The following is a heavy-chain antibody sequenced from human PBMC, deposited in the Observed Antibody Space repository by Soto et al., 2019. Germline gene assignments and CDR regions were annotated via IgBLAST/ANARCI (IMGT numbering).Heavy chain of an antibody. CDR1: GGTFSTYI. D-gene: IGHD3-3*01. J-gene: IGHJ3*01. CDR3: ARDRITTRGDAFDL. CDR2: IIPITDIT. Sequence: QVQLVQSGAEVKKPGSSVKVSCKAPGGTFSTYIISWVRQAPGQGLEWMGRIIPITDITDNAQKFQGRVTFSADKSTSTAYMELSSLRSEDTAVYYCARDRITTRGDAFDLWGQGTMVTVSS. V-gene: IGHV1-69*08.